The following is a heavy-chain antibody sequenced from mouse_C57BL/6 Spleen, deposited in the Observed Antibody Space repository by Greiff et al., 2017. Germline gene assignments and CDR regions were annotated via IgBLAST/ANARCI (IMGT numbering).Heavy chain of an antibody. CDR1: GYTFTDYY. CDR3: ARSHDYDNYFDY. CDR2: INPNNGGT. V-gene: IGHV1-26*01. J-gene: IGHJ2*01. Sequence: EVQLHQSGPELVKPGASVKISCKASGYTFTDYYMNWVKQSHGKSLEWIGDINPNNGGTSYNQKFKGKATLTVDKSSSTAYMELRSLTSEDSAVYYCARSHDYDNYFDYWGQGTTLTVSS. D-gene: IGHD2-4*01.